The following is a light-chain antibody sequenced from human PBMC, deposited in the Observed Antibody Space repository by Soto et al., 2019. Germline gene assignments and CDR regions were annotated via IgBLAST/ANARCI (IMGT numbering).Light chain of an antibody. CDR3: QQYNNWPPWT. CDR2: GAS. V-gene: IGKV3-15*01. CDR1: QSVSSN. Sequence: MVMSQSTATLSISPGERPTLSCRASQSVSSNVAWYQQKPGQAPRLLIYGASTRATGIPARFSGSGSGTEFTLTISSLQSEEFAVYYCQQYNNWPPWTFGQGTKVDIK. J-gene: IGKJ1*01.